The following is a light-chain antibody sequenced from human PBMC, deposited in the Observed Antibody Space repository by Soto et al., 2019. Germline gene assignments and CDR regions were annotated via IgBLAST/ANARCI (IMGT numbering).Light chain of an antibody. CDR1: SSDVGGYNH. J-gene: IGLJ1*01. CDR2: DVS. CDR3: SSYAGSNTYAGTNHFYV. V-gene: IGLV2-8*01. Sequence: QSALTQPPSASGSPGQSVTISCTGTSSDVGGYNHVSWYQQYPGKAPKLMIYDVSKRPSGVPDRFSGSKSGNTASLIVSGLQPEDEADYYCSSYAGSNTYAGTNHFYVFGTGTKFTVL.